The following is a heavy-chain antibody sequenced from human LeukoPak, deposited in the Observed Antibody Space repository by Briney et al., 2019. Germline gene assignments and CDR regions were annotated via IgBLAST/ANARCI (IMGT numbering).Heavy chain of an antibody. D-gene: IGHD4-17*01. J-gene: IGHJ3*02. V-gene: IGHV4-59*12. Sequence: SETLSLTCTVSGGSISSYYWSWIRQPPGKGLEWIGYIYYSGSTNYNPSLKSRVTISVDTSKNQFSLKLNSVTAADTAVYYCASPIYGDYTENGFDIWGQGTMVTVSS. CDR2: IYYSGST. CDR1: GGSISSYY. CDR3: ASPIYGDYTENGFDI.